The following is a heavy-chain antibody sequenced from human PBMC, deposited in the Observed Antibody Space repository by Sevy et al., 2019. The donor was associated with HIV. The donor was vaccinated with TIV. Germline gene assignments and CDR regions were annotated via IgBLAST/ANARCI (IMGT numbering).Heavy chain of an antibody. CDR1: GGSISSYY. Sequence: SEILSLTCTVSGGSISSYYWIWIRQPPGKGLEWIGYIYYSGSTNYNPSLKSRVTISVDTSKNQFSLKLSSVTAADTAVYYCARERQLVLDYWGQGTLVTVSS. D-gene: IGHD6-13*01. CDR3: ARERQLVLDY. J-gene: IGHJ4*02. V-gene: IGHV4-59*01. CDR2: IYYSGST.